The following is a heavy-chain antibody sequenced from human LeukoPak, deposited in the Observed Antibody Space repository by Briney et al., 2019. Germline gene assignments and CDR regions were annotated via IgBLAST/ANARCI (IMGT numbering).Heavy chain of an antibody. Sequence: PGGSLRLSCAASGFSFSDHGMHWVRQAPGKGLEWVAVIWYDASNNYYADPVKGRFTISRDNSKNTLYLQMNSLRAEDTAVYFCARDKGIYDYDYYGFDVWGQGTTVTVSS. CDR3: ARDKGIYDYDYYGFDV. CDR1: GFSFSDHG. J-gene: IGHJ6*02. CDR2: IWYDASNN. V-gene: IGHV3-33*01. D-gene: IGHD3-16*01.